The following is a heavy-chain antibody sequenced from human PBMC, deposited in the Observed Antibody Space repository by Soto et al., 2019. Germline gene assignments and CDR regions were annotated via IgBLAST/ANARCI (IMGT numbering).Heavy chain of an antibody. CDR1: GFTFSDYY. J-gene: IGHJ3*02. D-gene: IGHD2-15*01. CDR2: ISSSSSYT. V-gene: IGHV3-11*06. CDR3: PRPNTVVTHAFDI. Sequence: GGSLRLSCAASGFTFSDYYMSWIRQAPGKGLEWVSYISSSSSYTNYADSVKGRFTISRDNAKNSLYLQMNSLRAEDTAVYYCPRPNTVVTHAFDIWGQGTMVTVSS.